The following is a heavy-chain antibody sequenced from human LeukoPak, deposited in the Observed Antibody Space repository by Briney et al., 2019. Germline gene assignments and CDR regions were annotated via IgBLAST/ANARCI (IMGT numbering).Heavy chain of an antibody. V-gene: IGHV3-11*01. CDR2: INIGGTNT. CDR1: GFTFSDYY. Sequence: GGSLRLSCAASGFTFSDYYMSWIRQAPGKGLEWISYINIGGTNTHYADSVKGRFTISRDNAKKSLYLEMNNLRAEDTAVYYCATDGAGFDTWGQGVLVTVSS. CDR3: ATDGAGFDT. J-gene: IGHJ5*02.